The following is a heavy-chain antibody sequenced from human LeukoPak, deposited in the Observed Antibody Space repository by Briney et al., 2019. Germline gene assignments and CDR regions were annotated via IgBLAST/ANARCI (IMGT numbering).Heavy chain of an antibody. CDR2: IHYRGTT. Sequence: SETLSLTCSVSGASINSYYWNWIRQSPEKGLEWLGNIHYRGTTNYNPSLKSRVTLSLDSSKSQFALKVTSVTAADTAVYYCARDEFGDFQGFDYWGQGTRVTVSS. J-gene: IGHJ4*02. CDR3: ARDEFGDFQGFDY. V-gene: IGHV4-59*13. D-gene: IGHD4-17*01. CDR1: GASINSYY.